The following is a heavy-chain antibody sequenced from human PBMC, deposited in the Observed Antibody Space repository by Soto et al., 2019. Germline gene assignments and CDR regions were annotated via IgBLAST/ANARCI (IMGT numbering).Heavy chain of an antibody. CDR3: ARDAQGSGWYEEWFDP. CDR2: IYYSGST. Sequence: QVQLQESGPGLVKPSETLSLTCTVSGGSISSYYWSWIRQPPGKGLEWIGYIYYSGSTNYNPSLQRRVTISVDTSKNQCSLKLSSVTAADTAVYYCARDAQGSGWYEEWFDPWGQGTLVTVSS. D-gene: IGHD6-19*01. V-gene: IGHV4-59*01. CDR1: GGSISSYY. J-gene: IGHJ5*02.